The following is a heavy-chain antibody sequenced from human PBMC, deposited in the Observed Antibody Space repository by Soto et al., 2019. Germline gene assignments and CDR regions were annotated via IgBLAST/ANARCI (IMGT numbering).Heavy chain of an antibody. CDR3: ARGRPYYYGSGSQFDP. CDR1: GGSFSGYY. V-gene: IGHV4-34*01. J-gene: IGHJ5*02. CDR2: INHSGST. Sequence: SETLSLTCAVYGGSFSGYYWSWIRQPPGKGLEWIGEINHSGSTNYNPSLKSRDTISVDTSKNQFSLKLSSVTAADTAVYYCARGRPYYYGSGSQFDPWGQGTLVTVSS. D-gene: IGHD3-10*01.